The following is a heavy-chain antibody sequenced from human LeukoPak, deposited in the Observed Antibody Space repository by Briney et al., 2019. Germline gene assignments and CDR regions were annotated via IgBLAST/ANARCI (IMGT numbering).Heavy chain of an antibody. CDR2: FGSAGDT. J-gene: IGHJ2*01. Sequence: PGGSLRLSCETSGFPFSAYDRHWVRQAPGKGLEWVSAFGSAGDTYYPGAVRGRFTISRDYATNSLYLQMNSLRTGDTAVYFCVRGALPGDNWYFDLWGRGTLVTVAS. V-gene: IGHV3-13*01. CDR3: VRGALPGDNWYFDL. CDR1: GFPFSAYD.